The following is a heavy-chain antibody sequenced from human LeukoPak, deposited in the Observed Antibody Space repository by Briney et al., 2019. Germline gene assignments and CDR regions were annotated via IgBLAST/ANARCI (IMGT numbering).Heavy chain of an antibody. D-gene: IGHD2-15*01. Sequence: ASVKVSCKASGYTFTSYYMHWVRQAPGQGLEWRGIINPSGGSTSYAQKFQGRVTMTRDMSTSTVYMELSSLRSEDTAVYYCASIDCSGGSCYSGYFQHWGQGTLVTVSS. CDR1: GYTFTSYY. CDR3: ASIDCSGGSCYSGYFQH. J-gene: IGHJ1*01. V-gene: IGHV1-46*01. CDR2: INPSGGST.